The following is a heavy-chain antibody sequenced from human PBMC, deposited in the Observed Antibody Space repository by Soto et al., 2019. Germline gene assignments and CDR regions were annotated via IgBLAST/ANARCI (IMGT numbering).Heavy chain of an antibody. CDR1: GDSISSENYF. Sequence: QVQLQESGPGLVKPSQTLSLICTVSGDSISSENYFWSWIRQPPGQGLEWVGYISNRGTPYYNPSLKSRVTISHDTSKNRFSLDMYSVTAADTAVYYCAREVNVVALSDAFDIWGQGTMVTVSS. D-gene: IGHD2-8*01. V-gene: IGHV4-30-4*01. CDR3: AREVNVVALSDAFDI. CDR2: ISNRGTP. J-gene: IGHJ3*02.